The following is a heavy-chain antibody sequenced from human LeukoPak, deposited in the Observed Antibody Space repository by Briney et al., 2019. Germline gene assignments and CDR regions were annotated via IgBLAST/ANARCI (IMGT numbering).Heavy chain of an antibody. CDR3: AQGGSAIYYFYHGMDV. CDR1: GLSLNSYA. D-gene: IGHD3-10*01. J-gene: IGHJ6*02. V-gene: IGHV3-30*03. Sequence: GGSLRLSCAASGLSLNSYAIHWVRQAAGKGLEWVTAISYDGSNKHYADSVRGRFTISRDNSKNTLYLQMNSLRSDDTTVYYCAQGGSAIYYFYHGMDVWGRGTTVTVSS. CDR2: ISYDGSNK.